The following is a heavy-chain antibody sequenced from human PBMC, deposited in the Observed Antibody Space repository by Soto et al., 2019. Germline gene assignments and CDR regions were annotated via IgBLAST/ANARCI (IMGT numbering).Heavy chain of an antibody. CDR1: GFTFSSYG. V-gene: IGHV3-30*18. CDR2: ISYDGSNK. Sequence: GGSLRLSCAASGFTFSSYGMHWVRQAPGKGLEWVAVISYDGSNKYYADSVKGRFTISRDNSKNTLYLQMNSLRAEDTAVYYCAKDRASLVRGVIMSSYLDYWGQGTLVTVSS. CDR3: AKDRASLVRGVIMSSYLDY. D-gene: IGHD3-10*01. J-gene: IGHJ4*02.